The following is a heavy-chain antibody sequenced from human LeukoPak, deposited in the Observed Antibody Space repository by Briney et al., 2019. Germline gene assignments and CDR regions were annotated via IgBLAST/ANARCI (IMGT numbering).Heavy chain of an antibody. Sequence: GGSLRLSCAASGFTFRVYDMTWVRQAPGKGLEWVSSISTGDSTYVADSVKGRFTISRHSAENTISLQMNRLRSDDTAVYFCARDVWFIDWGQGTLVTVSS. D-gene: IGHD3-10*01. V-gene: IGHV3-53*04. CDR1: GFTFRVYD. J-gene: IGHJ4*02. CDR2: ISTGDST. CDR3: ARDVWFID.